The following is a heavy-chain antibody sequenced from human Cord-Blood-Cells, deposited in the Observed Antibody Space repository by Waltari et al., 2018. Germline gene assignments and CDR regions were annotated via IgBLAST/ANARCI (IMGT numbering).Heavy chain of an antibody. CDR1: GFTFRSYA. D-gene: IGHD3-22*01. CDR2: ISYDGSNK. CDR3: ASTPYDSSGYYYY. J-gene: IGHJ4*02. V-gene: IGHV3-30-3*01. Sequence: QVQLVESGGGVVQPGRSLRLSCAASGFTFRSYAMHWVRQAPGKGLEWVAVISYDGSNKYYADSVKGRFTISRDNSKNTLYLQMNSLRAEDTAVYYCASTPYDSSGYYYYWGQGTLVTISS.